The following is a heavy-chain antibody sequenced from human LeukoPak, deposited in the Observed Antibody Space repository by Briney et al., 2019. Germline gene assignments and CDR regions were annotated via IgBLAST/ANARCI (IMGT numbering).Heavy chain of an antibody. CDR2: IKQDESEK. D-gene: IGHD4-17*01. CDR1: GFTFSRYW. Sequence: PGGSLRLSCAASGFTFSRYWMSWVRQAPGKGLEWVANIKQDESEKYYVDSVKGRFTISRDNAKNTLFLQMSSLRAEDMGVYYCVRDGPDYGDVSWGQRTLVTVSS. J-gene: IGHJ4*02. CDR3: VRDGPDYGDVS. V-gene: IGHV3-7*01.